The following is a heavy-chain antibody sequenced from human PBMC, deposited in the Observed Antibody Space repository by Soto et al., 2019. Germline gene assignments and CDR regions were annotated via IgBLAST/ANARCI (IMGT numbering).Heavy chain of an antibody. J-gene: IGHJ4*02. CDR2: IKSKTDGGTT. CDR1: GFTLTNVW. Sequence: VQLVESGGGLVKPGGSLRLSCAVSGFTLTNVWMNWVRQAPGKGLEWVGRIKSKTDGGTTDYAAPVKGRFYISRDDSQNTLYLQMNSLKTEDAAVYYCSHGYGQYFDSWGQGTLVTVSS. V-gene: IGHV3-15*07. CDR3: SHGYGQYFDS. D-gene: IGHD5-18*01.